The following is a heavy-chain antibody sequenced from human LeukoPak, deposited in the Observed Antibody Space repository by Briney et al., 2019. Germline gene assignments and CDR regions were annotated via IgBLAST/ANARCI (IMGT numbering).Heavy chain of an antibody. Sequence: SVKVSCKVSGGTFSSYAISWVRQAPGQGLEWMGGIIPIFGTANYAQKFQGRVTITADESTSTAYMELSSLRSEDTAVYYCARARYSGYDGEGYNWFDPWGQGTLVTVSS. CDR3: ARARYSGYDGEGYNWFDP. V-gene: IGHV1-69*13. CDR1: GGTFSSYA. D-gene: IGHD5-12*01. J-gene: IGHJ5*02. CDR2: IIPIFGTA.